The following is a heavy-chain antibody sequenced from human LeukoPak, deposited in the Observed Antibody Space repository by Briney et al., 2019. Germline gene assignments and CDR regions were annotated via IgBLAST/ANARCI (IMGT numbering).Heavy chain of an antibody. D-gene: IGHD2-2*01. Sequence: SETLSLTCAVYGGSFSGYYWSWIRQPPGKGLEWIGYIYYSGSTNYNPSLKSRVTISVDTSKNQFSLKLSSVTAADTAVYYCARVSPGCSSTSCYRPMDVWGKGTTVTASS. CDR1: GGSFSGYY. V-gene: IGHV4-59*01. J-gene: IGHJ6*04. CDR3: ARVSPGCSSTSCYRPMDV. CDR2: IYYSGST.